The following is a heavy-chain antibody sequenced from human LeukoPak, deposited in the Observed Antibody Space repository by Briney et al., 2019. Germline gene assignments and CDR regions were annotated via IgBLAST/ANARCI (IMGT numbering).Heavy chain of an antibody. J-gene: IGHJ4*02. D-gene: IGHD3-16*01. CDR3: ARITGTTFGFSDY. V-gene: IGHV1-2*02. CDR1: GYIFTTYY. Sequence: ASVKVSCKASGYIFTTYYMHWLRQAPGQGLEWMGWINPNSGGTNYAQKFQGRVTMTRDTSISTAYMELSRLRSDDTAVYYCARITGTTFGFSDYWGQGTLVTVSS. CDR2: INPNSGGT.